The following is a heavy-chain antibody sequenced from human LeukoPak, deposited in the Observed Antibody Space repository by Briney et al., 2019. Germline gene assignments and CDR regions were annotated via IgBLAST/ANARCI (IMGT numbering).Heavy chain of an antibody. CDR3: AKDLVYCSSTSCYDDWYFDL. CDR1: GLTFSTYG. Sequence: RPGGSLRLSCTGSGLTFSTYGMHWVRQAPGKGLEWVAFIRYDGSNKYHADSVKGRFTISRDNSKNTLYLQMNSLRVEDTAVYYCAKDLVYCSSTSCYDDWYFDLWGRGTLVTVSS. J-gene: IGHJ2*01. CDR2: IRYDGSNK. D-gene: IGHD2-2*01. V-gene: IGHV3-30*02.